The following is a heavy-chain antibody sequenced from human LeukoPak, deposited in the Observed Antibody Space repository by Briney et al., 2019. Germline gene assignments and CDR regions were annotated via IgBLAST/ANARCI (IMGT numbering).Heavy chain of an antibody. Sequence: ASVKVSCKTSGYTFTDYYIHWVRQAPGQGLEWMGWINPNSGETNSAQKFQGRVTMTGDTSISTAYMELRRVTSDDTAVYYCARDRDYSNTERGFDYWGQGTMVSVSS. V-gene: IGHV1-2*02. D-gene: IGHD4-11*01. J-gene: IGHJ4*02. CDR3: ARDRDYSNTERGFDY. CDR1: GYTFTDYY. CDR2: INPNSGET.